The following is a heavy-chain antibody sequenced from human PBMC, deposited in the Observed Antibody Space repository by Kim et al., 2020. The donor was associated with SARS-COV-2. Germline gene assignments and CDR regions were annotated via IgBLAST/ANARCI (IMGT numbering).Heavy chain of an antibody. D-gene: IGHD1-26*01. J-gene: IGHJ4*02. V-gene: IGHV4-30-2*04. Sequence: PSLKSLVTISVETSTRQFSLKLSSVTDADTAVYYCARDEVVGAPYGGFDYWGQGTLVTVSS. CDR3: ARDEVVGAPYGGFDY.